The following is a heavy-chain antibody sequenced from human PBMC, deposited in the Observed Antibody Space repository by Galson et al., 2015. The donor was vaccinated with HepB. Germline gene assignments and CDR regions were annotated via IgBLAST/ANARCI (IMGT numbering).Heavy chain of an antibody. J-gene: IGHJ4*02. CDR1: GFTFSSYG. Sequence: SLRLSCAASGFTFSSYGMHWVRQAPGKGLEWVAVIWYDGSNKYYADSVKGRFTISRDNSKNTLYLQMNSLRAEDTAVYYCAKDLGYCSSTSCYGSDYWGQGTLVTVSS. CDR2: IWYDGSNK. D-gene: IGHD2-2*01. V-gene: IGHV3-33*06. CDR3: AKDLGYCSSTSCYGSDY.